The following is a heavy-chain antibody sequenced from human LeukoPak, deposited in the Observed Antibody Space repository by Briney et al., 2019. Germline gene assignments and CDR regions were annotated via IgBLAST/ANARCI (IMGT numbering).Heavy chain of an antibody. Sequence: ASVKVSCKASGYTFTSYFIYWVRQAPGQGLEWVGIINPSGGATTYGEKFQGRVTLTRDTSTSTIYMELRSLRSNGTAVYYRTRGYYYDTTGYYPGGDYWGQGTLVTVSS. CDR2: INPSGGAT. J-gene: IGHJ4*02. CDR3: TRGYYYDTTGYYPGGDY. D-gene: IGHD3-22*01. V-gene: IGHV1-46*01. CDR1: GYTFTSYF.